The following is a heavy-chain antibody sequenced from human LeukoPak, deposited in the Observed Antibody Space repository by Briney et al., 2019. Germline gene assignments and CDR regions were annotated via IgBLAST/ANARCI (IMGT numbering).Heavy chain of an antibody. CDR2: IRYDGSNK. D-gene: IGHD2-15*01. CDR1: GFTFSSYG. V-gene: IGHV3-30*02. CDR3: AKIELVVLDY. Sequence: PGGSLRLSCAASGFTFSSYGMHWVRQAPGKGLEWVTFIRYDGSNKYYADSVKGRFTISRDNSKNTLYLQMNSLRAEDTAVYYCAKIELVVLDYWGQGTLVTVSS. J-gene: IGHJ4*02.